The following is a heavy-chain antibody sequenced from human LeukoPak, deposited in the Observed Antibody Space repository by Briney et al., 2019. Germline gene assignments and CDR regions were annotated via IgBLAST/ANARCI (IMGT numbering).Heavy chain of an antibody. J-gene: IGHJ4*02. Sequence: SETLSLTCAVYGGSFSGYYWSWIRQPPGKGLEWIGEINHSGSTNYNPSLKSRVTISVDTSKNQFSLKLSSVTAADTAVYYCARRRDGYNEDFFDYWGQGTLVTVSS. D-gene: IGHD5-24*01. CDR2: INHSGST. CDR1: GGSFSGYY. V-gene: IGHV4-34*01. CDR3: ARRRDGYNEDFFDY.